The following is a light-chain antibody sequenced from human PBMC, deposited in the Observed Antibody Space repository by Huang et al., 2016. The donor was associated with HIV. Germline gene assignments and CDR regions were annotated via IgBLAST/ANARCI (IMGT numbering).Light chain of an antibody. CDR2: DAS. Sequence: EIVLTQSPVTLSLSPGNRATLSCRASQSIGTYLAWYQQKSGQAPRLLIYDASHRAAGIPARFSGSGSETDFTLTIDSRDPDDFATYHCQQRSKWPLTFGGGTKVEMK. CDR3: QQRSKWPLT. CDR1: QSIGTY. V-gene: IGKV3-11*01. J-gene: IGKJ4*01.